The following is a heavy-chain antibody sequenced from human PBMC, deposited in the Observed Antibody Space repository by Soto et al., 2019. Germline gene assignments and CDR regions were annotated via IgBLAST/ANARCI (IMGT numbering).Heavy chain of an antibody. Sequence: PGESLKISCKGSGYSFTSCWIGWVRQMPGKGLEWMGIIYPGDSDTRYSPSFQGQVTISADKSISTAYLQWSSLKASDTAMYYCARTRSSGWSKVGAFDSWGQGTMVTVSS. D-gene: IGHD6-19*01. J-gene: IGHJ3*02. CDR3: ARTRSSGWSKVGAFDS. CDR1: GYSFTSCW. CDR2: IYPGDSDT. V-gene: IGHV5-51*01.